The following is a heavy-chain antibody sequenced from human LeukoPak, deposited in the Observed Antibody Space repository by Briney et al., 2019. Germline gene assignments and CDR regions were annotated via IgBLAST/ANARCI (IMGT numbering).Heavy chain of an antibody. Sequence: PGGSLRLSCAASGFTFSSYSMNWVRQAPGKGLEWVSSISSSSSYIYYADSVKGRFTISRDNAKNSLYLQMNSLRAEDTAVYYCARDELLWFGELPSTDSHFDYWGQGTLVTVSS. CDR3: ARDELLWFGELPSTDSHFDY. CDR2: ISSSSSYI. V-gene: IGHV3-21*01. D-gene: IGHD3-10*01. CDR1: GFTFSSYS. J-gene: IGHJ4*02.